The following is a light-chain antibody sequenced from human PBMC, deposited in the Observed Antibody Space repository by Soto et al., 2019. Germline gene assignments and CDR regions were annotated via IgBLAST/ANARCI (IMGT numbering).Light chain of an antibody. CDR1: QAIDSW. Sequence: DLQMTQSPSSVSASVGDRVTITCRASQAIDSWLAWYQQKPGEAPKLLIFTGSLLHSGVPPRFSGSGSGTDFTLTISSLQPEDFATYYCQQTKSYPLAFGGGTKVEIK. V-gene: IGKV1-12*01. CDR3: QQTKSYPLA. J-gene: IGKJ4*01. CDR2: TGS.